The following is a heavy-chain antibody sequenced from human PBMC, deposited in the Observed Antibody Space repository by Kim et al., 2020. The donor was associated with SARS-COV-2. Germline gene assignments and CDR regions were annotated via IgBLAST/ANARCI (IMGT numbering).Heavy chain of an antibody. J-gene: IGHJ3*02. CDR1: GGSISSSSYY. CDR2: IYYSGST. V-gene: IGHV4-39*01. D-gene: IGHD2-2*01. Sequence: SETLSLTCTVSGGSISSSSYYWGWIRQPPGKGLEWIGSIYYSGSTYYNPSLKSRVTISVDTSKNQFSLKLSSVTAADTAVYYCASLYCSSTSCYPFDIWGQGTMVTVSS. CDR3: ASLYCSSTSCYPFDI.